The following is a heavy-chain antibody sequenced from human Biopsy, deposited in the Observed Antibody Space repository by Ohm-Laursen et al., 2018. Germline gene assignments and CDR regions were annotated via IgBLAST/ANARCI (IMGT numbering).Heavy chain of an antibody. Sequence: ASVKVSCTASDYTFYSYGVTWVRRAPGQGLEWMGWITADEKNSAPKFQGRVTMTTDMSTSTAYMELRGLKSDDTAVYYCARVFGGAYYSYAFDIWGQGTLVIVSS. CDR3: ARVFGGAYYSYAFDI. D-gene: IGHD1-26*01. J-gene: IGHJ3*02. CDR1: DYTFYSYG. V-gene: IGHV1-18*04. CDR2: ITADEK.